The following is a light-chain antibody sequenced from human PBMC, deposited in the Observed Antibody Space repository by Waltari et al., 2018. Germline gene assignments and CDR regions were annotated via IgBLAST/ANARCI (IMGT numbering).Light chain of an antibody. CDR3: CSYAGTYTPL. V-gene: IGLV2-11*01. Sequence: QSALTQPRSVSGSPGQSVAISCTGTSSDVGGDNYVSWDQQYPGTAPKLIIYDVTKRPSGVPDRFSGSKSGNTASLTISGLQAEDEADYYCCSYAGTYTPLFGGGTKLTVL. CDR1: SSDVGGDNY. J-gene: IGLJ2*01. CDR2: DVT.